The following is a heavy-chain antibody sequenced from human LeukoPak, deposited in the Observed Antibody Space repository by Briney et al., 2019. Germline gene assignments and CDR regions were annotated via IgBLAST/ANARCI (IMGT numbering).Heavy chain of an antibody. CDR2: ISGYNGDT. Sequence: ASVKVSCKTFGYPFSSCGINWVRQAPGQGLEWMGWISGYNGDTNYAQKFQGRVTMTTDTSTNTTYMDLRRLRSDDTAVYYCARNWGAGHPINFDYWGQGTLVTVSS. CDR1: GYPFSSCG. J-gene: IGHJ4*02. D-gene: IGHD3-16*01. V-gene: IGHV1-18*01. CDR3: ARNWGAGHPINFDY.